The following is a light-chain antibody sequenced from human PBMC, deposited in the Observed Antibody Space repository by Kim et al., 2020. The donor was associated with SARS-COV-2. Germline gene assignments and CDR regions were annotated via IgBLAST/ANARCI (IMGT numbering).Light chain of an antibody. J-gene: IGKJ2*01. CDR2: GAS. CDR3: QQSHSFPYT. CDR1: QDLNNF. V-gene: IGKV1-9*01. Sequence: SASVGDRVNITCPARQDLNNFLAWYQQKPGKAPTLMIYGASTLESGVPSRFSGSVSGTDFTLTISSLQSEDFATYYCQQSHSFPYTFGQGTKLEI.